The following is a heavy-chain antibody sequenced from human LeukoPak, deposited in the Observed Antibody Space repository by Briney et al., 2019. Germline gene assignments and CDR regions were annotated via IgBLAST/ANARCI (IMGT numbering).Heavy chain of an antibody. Sequence: SETLSLTCTVSGGSISSSSYYWGWIRQPPGKGLEWIGSIYYSGSTYYNPSLKSRVTISVDTSKNQFSLKLSSVTAADTAVYYCARHIYCSSWFDYWGQGTLVTVPS. D-gene: IGHD6-13*01. CDR1: GGSISSSSYY. J-gene: IGHJ4*02. CDR2: IYYSGST. CDR3: ARHIYCSSWFDY. V-gene: IGHV4-39*01.